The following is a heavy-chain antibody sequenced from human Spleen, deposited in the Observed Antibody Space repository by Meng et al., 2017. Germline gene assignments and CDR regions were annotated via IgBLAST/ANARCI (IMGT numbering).Heavy chain of an antibody. J-gene: IGHJ4*02. CDR1: GYSISSGYY. D-gene: IGHD3-9*01. Sequence: GSLRLSCAVSGYSISSGYYWGWIRQPPGKGLEWIGSIYHSGSTNYNPSLKSRVTISVDTSKNQFSLKLSSVTAADTAVYYCARGDVRYFDWLLWSYWGQGTLVTVSS. CDR2: IYHSGST. V-gene: IGHV4-38-2*01. CDR3: ARGDVRYFDWLLWSY.